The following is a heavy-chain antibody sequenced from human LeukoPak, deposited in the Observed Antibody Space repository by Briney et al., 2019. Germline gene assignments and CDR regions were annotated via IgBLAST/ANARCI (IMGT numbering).Heavy chain of an antibody. CDR3: ARIHPMVTIY. D-gene: IGHD4-17*01. J-gene: IGHJ4*02. V-gene: IGHV3-7*04. Sequence: GGSLRLSCAASGFTFSSYWMSWVRQAPGKGLGWVANIQQDGSETYYVDSVKGRFTISRDNAKNSLYLQVSSLRAEDTAVYYCARIHPMVTIYWGQGTLVTASA. CDR2: IQQDGSET. CDR1: GFTFSSYW.